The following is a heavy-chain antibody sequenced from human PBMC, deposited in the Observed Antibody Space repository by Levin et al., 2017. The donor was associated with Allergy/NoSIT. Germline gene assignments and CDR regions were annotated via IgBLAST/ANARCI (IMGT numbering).Heavy chain of an antibody. V-gene: IGHV3-30*18. CDR1: GFTFSSYG. CDR2: ISYDGSNK. J-gene: IGHJ6*03. CDR3: AKAPYYYYMDV. Sequence: GESLKISCAASGFTFSSYGMHWVRQAPGKGLEWVAVISYDGSNKYYADSVKGRFTISRDNSKNTLYLQMNSLRAEDTAVYYCAKAPYYYYMDVWGKGTTVTVSS.